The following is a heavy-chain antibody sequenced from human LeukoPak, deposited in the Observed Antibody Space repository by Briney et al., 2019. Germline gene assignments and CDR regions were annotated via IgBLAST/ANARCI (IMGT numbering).Heavy chain of an antibody. CDR1: GFTFSSYS. J-gene: IGHJ4*02. CDR2: ISSSSSYI. D-gene: IGHD6-19*01. Sequence: GGSLRLSCAASGFTFSSYSMNWVRQAPGKGLEWVSSISSSSSYIYYADSVKGRFTISRDNSKNTLYLQMNSLRAEDTAVYYCARDKGGWGQGDDYWGQGTLVTVSS. V-gene: IGHV3-21*01. CDR3: ARDKGGWGQGDDY.